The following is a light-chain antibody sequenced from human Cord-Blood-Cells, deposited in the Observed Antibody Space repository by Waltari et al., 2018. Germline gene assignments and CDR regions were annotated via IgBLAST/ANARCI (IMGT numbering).Light chain of an antibody. V-gene: IGKV3-11*01. CDR1: QSVSSY. CDR2: AAS. CDR3: QQRSNWPPVLS. Sequence: EIVLTQSQATLSLSPGERATLSCRASQSVSSYLAWYQQKPGQAPRLLIYAASNRATGIPARFSGSGSGTDFTLTISSLEPEDFAVYYCQQRSNWPPVLSFGGGTKVEIK. J-gene: IGKJ4*01.